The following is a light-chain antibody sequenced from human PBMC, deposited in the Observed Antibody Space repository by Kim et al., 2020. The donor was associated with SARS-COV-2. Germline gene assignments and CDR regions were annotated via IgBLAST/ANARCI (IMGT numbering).Light chain of an antibody. J-gene: IGLJ1*01. CDR3: SSYAGSNYV. CDR1: SSDVGGYNY. CDR2: EVS. Sequence: PGQSVTISCTGTSSDVGGYNYVSWYQQHPGKAPQLMIYEVSKRPSGVPDRFSGSKSGNTASLTVSGLQAEDEADYYCSSYAGSNYVFGTGTKVTVL. V-gene: IGLV2-8*01.